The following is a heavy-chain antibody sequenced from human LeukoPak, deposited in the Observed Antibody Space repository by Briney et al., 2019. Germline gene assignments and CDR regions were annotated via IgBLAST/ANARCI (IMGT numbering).Heavy chain of an antibody. D-gene: IGHD5-18*01. CDR2: ISAYNGNT. V-gene: IGHV1-18*01. J-gene: IGHJ3*02. CDR3: ARDLRRWIRDAFDI. Sequence: ASVKVSCKASGYTFTSYGISWVRQAPGQGLEWMGWISAYNGNTNYAQKLQGRVTMTTDTSTSTAYMELRSLRSDDTAVYYCARDLRRWIRDAFDIWGQGTMVTVSS. CDR1: GYTFTSYG.